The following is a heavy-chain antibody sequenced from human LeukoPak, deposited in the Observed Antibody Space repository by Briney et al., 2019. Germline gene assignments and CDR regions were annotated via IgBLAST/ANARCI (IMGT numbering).Heavy chain of an antibody. CDR1: GLNFDDSA. V-gene: IGHV3-43*02. CDR2: ISADGGST. J-gene: IGHJ4*02. Sequence: GGSLRLSCVASGLNFDDSAMHWVRQAPGKGLEWVSLISADGGSTFSADSVKGRFSISRDNSKNSLYLQMNSLRSEDTAMYYCAKGSGKFDYWGQGTLVAVSS. CDR3: AKGSGKFDY.